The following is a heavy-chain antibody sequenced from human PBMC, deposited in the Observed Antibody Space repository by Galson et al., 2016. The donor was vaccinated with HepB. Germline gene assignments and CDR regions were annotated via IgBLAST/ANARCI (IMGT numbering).Heavy chain of an antibody. J-gene: IGHJ5*02. V-gene: IGHV3-21*01. D-gene: IGHD2-2*01. CDR1: GFTFSSYS. CDR2: IRSSSNYI. CDR3: ARDLIRGCSSTRCRPNWFDP. Sequence: SLRLSCAASGFTFSSYSMNWVRQAPGKGLEWVSSIRSSSNYIYYADSVKGRFTISRDSAKNSLYLQMNSLRAEDTAVYYCARDLIRGCSSTRCRPNWFDPWGQGTLVTVSS.